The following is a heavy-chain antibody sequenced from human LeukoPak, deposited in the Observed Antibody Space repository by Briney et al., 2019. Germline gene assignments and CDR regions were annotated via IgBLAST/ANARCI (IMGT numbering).Heavy chain of an antibody. CDR1: GYTFTGCF. V-gene: IGHV1-2*06. CDR3: ARDLSSTSNWEFDF. D-gene: IGHD1-26*01. Sequence: ASVKVSCXASGYTFTGCFMHWVRQAPGQGLAWMGRINLNSGGTYYAQNFQGRVTMTRDTSISTAYVELSRLTSDDTAMYYCARDLSSTSNWEFDFWGQGTLVTVSS. CDR2: INLNSGGT. J-gene: IGHJ4*02.